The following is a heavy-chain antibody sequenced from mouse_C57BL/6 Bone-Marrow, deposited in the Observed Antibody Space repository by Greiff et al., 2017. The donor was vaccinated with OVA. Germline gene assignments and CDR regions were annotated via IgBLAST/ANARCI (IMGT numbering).Heavy chain of an antibody. J-gene: IGHJ2*01. Sequence: QVQLKESGAELARPGASVKLSCKASGYTFTSYGISWVKQRTGQGLEWIGEIYPRSGNTYYNEKFKGKATLTADKSSSTAYMELRSLTSEDSAVYFCALITTVVPFDYWGQGTTLTVSS. CDR1: GYTFTSYG. D-gene: IGHD1-1*01. CDR2: IYPRSGNT. V-gene: IGHV1-81*01. CDR3: ALITTVVPFDY.